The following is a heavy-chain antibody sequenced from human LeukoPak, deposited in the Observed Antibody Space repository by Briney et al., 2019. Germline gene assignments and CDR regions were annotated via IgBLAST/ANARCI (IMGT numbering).Heavy chain of an antibody. V-gene: IGHV4-59*01. J-gene: IGHJ4*02. CDR3: ARRGYYYDSSGYHASPFDY. Sequence: SETLSLTCTVSGGSISSYYWSWIRQPLGKGLEWIGYIYYSGSTNYNPSLKSRVTISVDTSKNQFSLKLSSVTAADTAVYYCARRGYYYDSSGYHASPFDYWGQGTLVTVSS. CDR2: IYYSGST. CDR1: GGSISSYY. D-gene: IGHD3-22*01.